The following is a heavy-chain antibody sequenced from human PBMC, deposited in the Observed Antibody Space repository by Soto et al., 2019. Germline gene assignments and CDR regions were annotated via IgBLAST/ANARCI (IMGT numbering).Heavy chain of an antibody. V-gene: IGHV3-21*01. CDR1: GFTFSSYS. CDR3: ARAPEGNVDTAMH. J-gene: IGHJ4*02. D-gene: IGHD5-18*01. CDR2: ISSSSSYI. Sequence: EVQLVESGGGLVKPGGSLRLSCAASGFTFSSYSMNWVRQAPGKGLEWVSSISSSSSYIYYADSVKGRFTISRDNAKNSLYLQMNSLRAEDTAVYYCARAPEGNVDTAMHWGQGTLVTVSS.